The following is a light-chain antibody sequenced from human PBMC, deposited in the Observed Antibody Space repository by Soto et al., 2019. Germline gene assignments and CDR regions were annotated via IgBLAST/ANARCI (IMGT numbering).Light chain of an antibody. J-gene: IGLJ2*01. CDR3: AAWDDSLNAVV. Sequence: QSVLTQPPSASGTPGQRVTISCSGSSSNIGSNTVNWYQQLPGTAPKLLIYSNNQRPSGVPDRFSGSKSGTSASLAISGLQSEDEADYYRAAWDDSLNAVVFGGGTQLTVL. CDR2: SNN. CDR1: SSNIGSNT. V-gene: IGLV1-44*01.